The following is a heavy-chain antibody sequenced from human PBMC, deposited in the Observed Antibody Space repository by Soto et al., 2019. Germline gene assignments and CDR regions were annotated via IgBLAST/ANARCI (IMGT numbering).Heavy chain of an antibody. Sequence: PGESLKISCKSSGYIFSKYWIGWVRQMPGKGLEWMGIIYPDDSDTRYSPSFQGQVTISADKSITTAYLQWRSLKASDTAIYYCVVYSSSSGRHFDYWGQGTLVTVSS. J-gene: IGHJ4*02. CDR2: IYPDDSDT. CDR3: VVYSSSSGRHFDY. CDR1: GYIFSKYW. V-gene: IGHV5-51*01. D-gene: IGHD6-6*01.